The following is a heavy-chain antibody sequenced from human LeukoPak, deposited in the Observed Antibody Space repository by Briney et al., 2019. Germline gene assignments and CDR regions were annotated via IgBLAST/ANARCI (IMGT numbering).Heavy chain of an antibody. CDR2: IFYSGST. CDR1: GGSLCSGDYY. J-gene: IGHJ1*01. CDR3: ASHGDPGYFQH. V-gene: IGHV4-30-4*01. Sequence: PSETLSPTCTVSGGSLCSGDYYWSWIRQPPGKGLEWIGDIFYSGSTYNHPSLKSRVPISVDTSKNQFSLKLSSVTAADTAVYYCASHGDPGYFQHWGQGPLVTVSS. D-gene: IGHD4-17*01.